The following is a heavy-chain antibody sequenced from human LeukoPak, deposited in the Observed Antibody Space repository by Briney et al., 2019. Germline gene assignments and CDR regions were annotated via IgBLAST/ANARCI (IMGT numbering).Heavy chain of an antibody. J-gene: IGHJ2*01. D-gene: IGHD3-22*01. V-gene: IGHV3-53*01. Sequence: GGSLRLSCAASGFTVSSNYMSWVRQAPGKGLEWVSVIYSGGSTYYADSVKGRFTISRDNSKNTLYLQMNSLRAEDTAVYYCARVNYYDSSGYYYRSYWYFDLWGRGTLVTVSS. CDR3: ARVNYYDSSGYYYRSYWYFDL. CDR2: IYSGGST. CDR1: GFTVSSNY.